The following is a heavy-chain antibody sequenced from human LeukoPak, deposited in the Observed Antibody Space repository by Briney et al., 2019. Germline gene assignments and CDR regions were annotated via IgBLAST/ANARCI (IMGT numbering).Heavy chain of an antibody. V-gene: IGHV4-30-4*08. D-gene: IGHD5-12*01. CDR2: IYYSGST. CDR1: GGSISSGDYY. Sequence: SETLSLTCTVSGGSISSGDYYWSWIRQPPGKGLEWIGYIYYSGSTYYNPSLKSRVTISVDTSKNQFSLKLSSVTAADTAVYYCARGMGYDAFQHWGQGTLVTVSS. J-gene: IGHJ1*01. CDR3: ARGMGYDAFQH.